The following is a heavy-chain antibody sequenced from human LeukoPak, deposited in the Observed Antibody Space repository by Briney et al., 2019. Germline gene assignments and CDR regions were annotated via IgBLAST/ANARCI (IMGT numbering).Heavy chain of an antibody. Sequence: SETLSLTCTVSGGSISTYFLTWIRQPAGKGLEWIGRSHTSGSIDYNPSLKGRVTMSVDASKNQFSLRLSSVTAADTAVYYCAELPFYYYGMDVWGPGTTVTVSS. V-gene: IGHV4-4*07. CDR2: SHTSGSI. CDR1: GGSISTYF. D-gene: IGHD1-26*01. CDR3: AELPFYYYGMDV. J-gene: IGHJ6*02.